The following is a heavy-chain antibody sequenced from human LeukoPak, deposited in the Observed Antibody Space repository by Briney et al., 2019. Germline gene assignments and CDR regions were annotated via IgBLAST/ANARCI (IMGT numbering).Heavy chain of an antibody. D-gene: IGHD3-22*01. CDR1: GYRFTNYW. CDR3: ARSSYYDSSGYSTSDY. Sequence: GESLKISCKGSGYRFTNYWITWVRQMPGKGLEWMGRIDPSDSYTNYSPSFQGHVTISADKSISTAYLQWGSLGASDPAMYYCARSSYYDSSGYSTSDYWGQGTLVTVSS. J-gene: IGHJ4*02. CDR2: IDPSDSYT. V-gene: IGHV5-10-1*01.